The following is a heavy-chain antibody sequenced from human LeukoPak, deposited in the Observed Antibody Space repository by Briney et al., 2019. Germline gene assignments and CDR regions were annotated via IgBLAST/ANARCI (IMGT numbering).Heavy chain of an antibody. CDR2: INTYNGNT. Sequence: ASVKVSCKASGYSFTSYGISWVRQAPGQGLEWMGWINTYNGNTNFAQKFQGRVTMTTDTSTSTAYMELRSLRSDDTAVYYCARGRTDGIAVAANYWGQGTLVTVSS. V-gene: IGHV1-18*01. CDR1: GYSFTSYG. J-gene: IGHJ4*02. D-gene: IGHD6-19*01. CDR3: ARGRTDGIAVAANY.